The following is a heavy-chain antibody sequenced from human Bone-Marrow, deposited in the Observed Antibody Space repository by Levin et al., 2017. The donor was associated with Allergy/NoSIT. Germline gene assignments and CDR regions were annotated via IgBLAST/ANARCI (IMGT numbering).Heavy chain of an antibody. V-gene: IGHV4-31*03. D-gene: IGHD1-1*01. Sequence: PSETLSLTCSVSGASLSGSGYFWTWVRQTSARGLELIVYISYHGKIDYNPSLKTRLLMSLDTSKNEFSLNLISATAADTAVYCCARALPQLGLPLDVWGRGTLVTVSS. CDR1: GASLSGSGYF. CDR3: ARALPQLGLPLDV. J-gene: IGHJ3*01. CDR2: ISYHGKI.